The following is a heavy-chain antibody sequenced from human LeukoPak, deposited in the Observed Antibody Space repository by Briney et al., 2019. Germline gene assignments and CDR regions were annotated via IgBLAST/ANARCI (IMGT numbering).Heavy chain of an antibody. CDR1: GGSFSDYY. V-gene: IGHV4-34*01. Sequence: SETLSLTCAVYGGSFSDYYWSWIHQPPGKGLEWIGEINHSGSTNYNPSLKSRVTISVDTSKNQFSLKLSSVTAADTAVYYCARGFDSSGYYKGVEGEDFDYWGQGTLVTVSS. J-gene: IGHJ4*02. CDR3: ARGFDSSGYYKGVEGEDFDY. CDR2: INHSGST. D-gene: IGHD3-22*01.